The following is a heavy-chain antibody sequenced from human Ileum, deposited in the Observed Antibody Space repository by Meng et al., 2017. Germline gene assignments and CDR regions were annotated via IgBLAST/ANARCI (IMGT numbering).Heavy chain of an antibody. CDR1: GGSVSRAGYQ. V-gene: IGHV4-61*08. CDR3: ARDHMGSLDY. Sequence: QVPLQELGPGLVRPSETLSLICTVSGGSVSRAGYQWGWIRQPPGKGLEWIGYASTNYNPSLKSRVTISLDTSRNQFSLSLSSVTAADTAVYYCARDHMGSLDYWGQGILVTVSS. J-gene: IGHJ4*02. CDR2: AST. D-gene: IGHD1-26*01.